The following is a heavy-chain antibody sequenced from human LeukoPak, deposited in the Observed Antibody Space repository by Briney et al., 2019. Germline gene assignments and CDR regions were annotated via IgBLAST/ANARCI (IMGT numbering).Heavy chain of an antibody. V-gene: IGHV3-7*01. Sequence: GGSLRLSCAASGFTFSSYWMSWVRQAPGKGLEWVANIKHDGSEQYYVDSVKGRFTISRDNAKNSLYLQMNGLRAEDTAVYYCARGLPNEEIFAVVPLFDYWGQGTLVTVSS. CDR1: GFTFSSYW. CDR3: ARGLPNEEIFAVVPLFDY. D-gene: IGHD3-3*01. CDR2: IKHDGSEQ. J-gene: IGHJ4*02.